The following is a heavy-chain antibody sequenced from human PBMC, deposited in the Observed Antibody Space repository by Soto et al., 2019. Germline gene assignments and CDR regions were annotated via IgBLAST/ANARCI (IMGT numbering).Heavy chain of an antibody. J-gene: IGHJ4*02. V-gene: IGHV4-30-2*01. Sequence: QLQLQESGSGLVKPSKTLSLTCAVSGGSISSGGYSWSWIRQPPGKDLEWIWYMYHSGSTYYNPYLTSRVTISIDSSKIQFFLKLNSVPAADTAVYYCARVPDKWGQGILFAFSS. D-gene: IGHD2-2*01. CDR2: MYHSGST. CDR1: GGSISSGGYS. CDR3: ARVPDK.